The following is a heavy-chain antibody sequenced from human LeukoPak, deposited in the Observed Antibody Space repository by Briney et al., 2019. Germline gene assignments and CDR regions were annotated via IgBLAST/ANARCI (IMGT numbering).Heavy chain of an antibody. V-gene: IGHV1-46*01. CDR1: GYTFANYG. D-gene: IGHD3-22*01. CDR2: INPSGGST. Sequence: ASVKVSCKASGYTFANYGIGWVRQAPGQGLEWMGIINPSGGSTSYAQKFQGRVTMTRDTSTSTVYMELSSLRSEDTAVYYCARAPPGPLNYYDSSGYPEYYYYGMDVWGQGTTVTVSS. J-gene: IGHJ6*02. CDR3: ARAPPGPLNYYDSSGYPEYYYYGMDV.